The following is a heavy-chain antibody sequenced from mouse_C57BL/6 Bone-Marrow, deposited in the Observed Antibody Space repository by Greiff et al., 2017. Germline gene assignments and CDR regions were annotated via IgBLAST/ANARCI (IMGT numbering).Heavy chain of an antibody. CDR1: GYTFTSYW. V-gene: IGHV1-53*01. J-gene: IGHJ3*01. CDR3: ARLRIYYDYSWFAY. D-gene: IGHD2-4*01. CDR2: INPSNGGT. Sequence: VQLQQPGTELVKPGASVKLSCKASGYTFTSYWMHWVKQRPGQGLEWIGNINPSNGGTNYNEKFKSKATLTVDKSSRTAYMQLSSLTSEDSAVYYCARLRIYYDYSWFAYWGQGTLVTVSA.